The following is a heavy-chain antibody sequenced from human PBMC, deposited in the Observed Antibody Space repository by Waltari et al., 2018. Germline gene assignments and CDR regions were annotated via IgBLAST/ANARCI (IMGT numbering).Heavy chain of an antibody. CDR2: ITSSGSTI. CDR3: ARDRGASYDFWSGYYQFDY. CDR1: GFTFSDYY. Sequence: QVQLVESGGGLVKPGGSLRLSCAASGFTFSDYYMRWSRQAPGKGLEWVSYITSSGSTIYYADSVKGRFTISRDNAKNSLYLQMNSLRAEDTAVYYCARDRGASYDFWSGYYQFDYWGQGTLVTVSS. V-gene: IGHV3-11*04. D-gene: IGHD3-3*01. J-gene: IGHJ4*02.